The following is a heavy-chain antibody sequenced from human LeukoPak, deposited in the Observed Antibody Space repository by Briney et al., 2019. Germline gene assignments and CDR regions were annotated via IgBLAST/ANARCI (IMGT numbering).Heavy chain of an antibody. Sequence: GGSLRLSCAASGFTFSSYAMHWVRQAPGKGLEWVAVISYDGSNKYYADSVKGRFTISRDNSKNTLYLQMNSLRAEDTAVYYCARDDSSGYYPSGYDYWGQGTLVTVSS. J-gene: IGHJ4*02. D-gene: IGHD3-22*01. CDR3: ARDDSSGYYPSGYDY. CDR1: GFTFSSYA. V-gene: IGHV3-30-3*01. CDR2: ISYDGSNK.